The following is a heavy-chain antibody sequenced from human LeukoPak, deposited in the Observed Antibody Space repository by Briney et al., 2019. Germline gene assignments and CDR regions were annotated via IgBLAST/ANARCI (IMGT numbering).Heavy chain of an antibody. CDR2: INPNSGGT. CDR3: ARSIVGAGEFDY. CDR1: GYTLTGYY. J-gene: IGHJ4*02. V-gene: IGHV1-2*02. Sequence: ASVKVSCKASGYTLTGYYMHWVRQAPGQGLEWMGWINPNSGGTNYAQKFQGRVTMTRDTSISTAYMELSRLRSDDTAVYYCARSIVGAGEFDYWGQGTLVTVSS. D-gene: IGHD1-26*01.